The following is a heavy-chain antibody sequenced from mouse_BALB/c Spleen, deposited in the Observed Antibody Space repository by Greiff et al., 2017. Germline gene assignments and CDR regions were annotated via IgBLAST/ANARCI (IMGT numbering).Heavy chain of an antibody. D-gene: IGHD1-1*01. Sequence: EVMLVESGGGLVQPGGSRKLSCAASGFTFSSFGMHWVRQAPEKGLEWVAYISSGSSTIYYADTVKGRFTISRDNPKNTLFLQMTSLRSEDTAMYYCARWDYGSSPDWYFDVWGAGTTVTVSS. J-gene: IGHJ1*01. CDR2: ISSGSSTI. CDR3: ARWDYGSSPDWYFDV. V-gene: IGHV5-17*02. CDR1: GFTFSSFG.